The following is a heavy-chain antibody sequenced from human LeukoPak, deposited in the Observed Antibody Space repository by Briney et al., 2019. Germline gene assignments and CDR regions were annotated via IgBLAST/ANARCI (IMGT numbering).Heavy chain of an antibody. CDR1: GGTFSSYT. V-gene: IGHV1-69*02. CDR3: ARGAWFGESSPDSEYYFDY. Sequence: ASVKVSCKASGGTFSSYTISWVRQAPGQGREWMGRIIPILGIANYAQKFQGRVTITADKSTSTAYMEMSSLRSEDTAVYYCARGAWFGESSPDSEYYFDYWGQGTLVTVSS. D-gene: IGHD3-10*01. CDR2: IIPILGIA. J-gene: IGHJ4*02.